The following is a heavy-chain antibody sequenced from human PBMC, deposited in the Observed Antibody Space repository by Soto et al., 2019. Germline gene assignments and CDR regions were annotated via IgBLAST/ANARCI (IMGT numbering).Heavy chain of an antibody. V-gene: IGHV1-2*02. CDR1: GYTFTGYY. CDR3: ARFLALITMMGFDP. J-gene: IGHJ5*02. D-gene: IGHD3-22*01. CDR2: INPNSGGT. Sequence: ASVKVSCKASGYTFTGYYMHWVRQAPGQGLEWMGWINPNSGGTNYAQKFQGRVTMTRDTSISTAYMELSRLRSDDTAVYYCARFLALITMMGFDPWGQGTLVTVSS.